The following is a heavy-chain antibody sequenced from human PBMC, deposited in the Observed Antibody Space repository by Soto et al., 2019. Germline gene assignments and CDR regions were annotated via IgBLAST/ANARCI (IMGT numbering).Heavy chain of an antibody. D-gene: IGHD3-3*01. CDR1: VFPFIRYS. V-gene: IGHV3-21*04. CDR2: ISSSGRYI. CDR3: ARRTRSPSGVLDGMDG. Sequence: GLPLRISCASAVFPFIRYSFNWVRPAPGKGLEWVSSISSSGRYIYYEDSVKGRFTISRDNAEKSRYLQINSLKASDSAMYFCARRTRSPSGVLDGMDGWGQGTTVSVSS. J-gene: IGHJ6*02.